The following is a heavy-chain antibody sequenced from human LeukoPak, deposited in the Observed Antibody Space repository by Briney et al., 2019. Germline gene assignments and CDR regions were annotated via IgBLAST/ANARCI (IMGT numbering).Heavy chain of an antibody. CDR2: ISSSSSTI. Sequence: GSLRLSCAASGFTFSSYSMSWVRQAPGKGLEWVSYISSSSSTIYYADSVKGRFTISRDNAKNSLYLQMNSLRDEDTAVYYCARRPIAAAGNWFDPWGQGTLVTVSS. V-gene: IGHV3-48*02. D-gene: IGHD6-13*01. J-gene: IGHJ5*02. CDR3: ARRPIAAAGNWFDP. CDR1: GFTFSSYS.